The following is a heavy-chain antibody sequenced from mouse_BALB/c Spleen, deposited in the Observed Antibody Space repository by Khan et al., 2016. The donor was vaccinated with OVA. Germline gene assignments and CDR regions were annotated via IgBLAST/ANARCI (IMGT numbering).Heavy chain of an antibody. CDR2: INTYTGEP. J-gene: IGHJ1*01. V-gene: IGHV9-1*02. CDR3: ASGASYWYFDV. CDR1: AYTFTNYG. Sequence: QIQLVQSGPELKKPGETVKISCKASAYTFTNYGMNWVKQASGKGLKWMGWINTYTGEPTYTDDFKGRIVLSLETSASTAYLQINNLKNEDMATYFCASGASYWYFDVWGAGTTVTVSS.